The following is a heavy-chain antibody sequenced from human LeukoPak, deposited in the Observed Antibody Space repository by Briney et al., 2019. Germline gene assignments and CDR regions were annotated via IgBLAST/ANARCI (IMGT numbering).Heavy chain of an antibody. Sequence: ASVGVSCKASGYTFANYGISWVRQAPGQGLEWMGWISPYNGNTNYAQKLQGRVTMTTDTSTNTAYMELRSLKSDDTAVYYCARDRTTVTSHPDYWGQGTLVTVSS. J-gene: IGHJ4*02. V-gene: IGHV1-18*01. D-gene: IGHD4-11*01. CDR2: ISPYNGNT. CDR1: GYTFANYG. CDR3: ARDRTTVTSHPDY.